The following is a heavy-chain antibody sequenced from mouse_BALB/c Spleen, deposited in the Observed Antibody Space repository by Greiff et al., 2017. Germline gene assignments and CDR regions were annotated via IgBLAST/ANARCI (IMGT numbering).Heavy chain of an antibody. CDR1: GFTFSNYW. D-gene: IGHD2-12*01. Sequence: EVKLMESGGGLVQPGGSMKLSCVASGFTFSNYWMNWVRQSPEKGLEWVAEIRLKSNNYATHYAESVKGRFTISRDDSKSSVYLQMNNLRAEDTGIYYCTRKPPLYDGGAWFAYWGQGTLVTVSA. CDR3: TRKPPLYDGGAWFAY. J-gene: IGHJ3*01. V-gene: IGHV6-6*02. CDR2: IRLKSNNYAT.